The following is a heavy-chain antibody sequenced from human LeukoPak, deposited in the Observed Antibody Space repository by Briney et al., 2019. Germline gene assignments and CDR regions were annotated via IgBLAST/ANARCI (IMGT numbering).Heavy chain of an antibody. CDR1: GFTFSSYA. J-gene: IGHJ2*01. CDR3: ASDQWGGTSGTGSFGDFDL. Sequence: GGSLRLSCAASGFTFSSYAMNWVRQAPGKGLQWVSTVSSSSAHTYYAASVEGRFTISRDNSKNTLYLQMNSLRAEDTAVYYWASDQWGGTSGTGSFGDFDLWGRGTLVTVSS. CDR2: VSSSSAHT. V-gene: IGHV3-23*01. D-gene: IGHD1-26*01.